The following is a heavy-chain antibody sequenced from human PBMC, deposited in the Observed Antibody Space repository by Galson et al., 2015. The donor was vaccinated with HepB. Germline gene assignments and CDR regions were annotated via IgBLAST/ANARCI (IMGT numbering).Heavy chain of an antibody. V-gene: IGHV3-21*01. J-gene: IGHJ3*02. CDR1: GFTFSTYR. D-gene: IGHD1-1*01. CDR3: ARGWNDAPTRMDVFDI. CDR2: IRSSSSNI. Sequence: SLRLSCAASGFTFSTYRMSWVRQAPGKGPEWVSSIRSSSSNIYYADSVKGRFTISRDNAKNSLYLQMNSLRAEDTAVYYCARGWNDAPTRMDVFDIWGQGTVVTVSS.